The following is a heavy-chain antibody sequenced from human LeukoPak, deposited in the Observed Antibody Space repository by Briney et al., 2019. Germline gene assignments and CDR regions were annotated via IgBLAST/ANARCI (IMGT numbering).Heavy chain of an antibody. J-gene: IGHJ4*02. CDR2: FNPNDGDT. CDR1: GYTFTDYY. V-gene: IGHV1-2*02. D-gene: IGHD2-2*01. Sequence: ASVKVSCKASGYTFTDYYMHWVRQAPGQGFEWMGWFNPNDGDTNYAQKFQGRVTMTRDTSISTAHMEVSRLRSDDTAVYYCARANCLYWSSSTCLFDYWGQGTLVTVSS. CDR3: ARANCLYWSSSTCLFDY.